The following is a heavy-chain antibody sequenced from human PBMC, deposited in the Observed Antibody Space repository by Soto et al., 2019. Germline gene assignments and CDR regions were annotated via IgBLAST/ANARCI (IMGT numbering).Heavy chain of an antibody. V-gene: IGHV3-53*01. Sequence: EVQLVESGGGWIQPGGSLRLSCAASGFTVSSNYMSWVRQAPGKGLEWVSVIYSGGSTYYADSVKGRVTISRDNSKNTLYLQMNSLRAEETAVYYCARDRVESGYPEYFQHLGQGTLVTVSS. D-gene: IGHD3-22*01. CDR1: GFTVSSNY. CDR3: ARDRVESGYPEYFQH. CDR2: IYSGGST. J-gene: IGHJ1*01.